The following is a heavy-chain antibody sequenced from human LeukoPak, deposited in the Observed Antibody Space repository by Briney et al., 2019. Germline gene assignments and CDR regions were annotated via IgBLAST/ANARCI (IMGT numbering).Heavy chain of an antibody. V-gene: IGHV3-53*01. CDR2: RYSCGSM. CDR3: ARGGGYGQDFDY. CDR1: GISVSSDY. J-gene: IGHJ4*02. D-gene: IGHD5-12*01. Sequence: GGSLRLSCAASGISVSSDYMRWVRQAPGRGVEWVSARYSCGSMYYADSVKGRFTISRDNSKNTLYLQMNRLRAEDTAVYYCARGGGYGQDFDYWGQGTLVTVSS.